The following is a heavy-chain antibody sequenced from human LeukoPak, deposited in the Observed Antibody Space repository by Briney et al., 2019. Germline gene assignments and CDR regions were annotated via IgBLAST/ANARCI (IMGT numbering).Heavy chain of an antibody. D-gene: IGHD6-19*01. J-gene: IGHJ4*02. CDR1: GYTFTSYG. Sequence: ASEKVSCKASGYTFTSYGISWVRQAPGQGLEWMGWISAYNGNTNYAQKPQGRVTMTTDTSTSTAYMELRSLRSDDTAVYYCARRRGNSSGWYVDYWGQGTLVTVSS. CDR2: ISAYNGNT. V-gene: IGHV1-18*04. CDR3: ARRRGNSSGWYVDY.